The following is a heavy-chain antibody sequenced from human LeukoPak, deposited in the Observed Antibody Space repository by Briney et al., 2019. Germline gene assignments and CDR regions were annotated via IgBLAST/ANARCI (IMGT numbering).Heavy chain of an antibody. J-gene: IGHJ4*02. Sequence: GGSLRLSCAASGFTFSSYAMSWVRQAPGKGLEWVSGISGSGVSTYYADPVKGRFTISRDNSKNTLYLQMNSLRAEDTAVYYCAKDQGLEGKIIAASDYWGQGTLVTVSS. V-gene: IGHV3-23*01. CDR1: GFTFSSYA. CDR3: AKDQGLEGKIIAASDY. D-gene: IGHD6-6*01. CDR2: ISGSGVST.